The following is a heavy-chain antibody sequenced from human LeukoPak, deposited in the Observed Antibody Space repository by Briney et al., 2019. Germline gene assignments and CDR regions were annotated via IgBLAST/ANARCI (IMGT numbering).Heavy chain of an antibody. CDR1: GGSISSGDYY. CDR3: ARDRGGYCSSTSCYS. D-gene: IGHD2-2*02. Sequence: SETLSLTCTVSGGSISSGDYYWSWIRQPPGKGLEWIGYIYYSGSTYYNPYLKSRVTISVDTSKNQFSLKLSSVTAADTAVYYCARDRGGYCSSTSCYSWGQGTLVTVSS. CDR2: IYYSGST. V-gene: IGHV4-30-4*01. J-gene: IGHJ4*02.